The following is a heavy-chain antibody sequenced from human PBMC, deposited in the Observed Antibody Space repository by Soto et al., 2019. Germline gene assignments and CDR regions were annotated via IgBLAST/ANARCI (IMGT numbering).Heavy chain of an antibody. Sequence: SETLSLTCAVSGGSISSGGYSWSWIRQPPGKGLEWIGYIYHSGSTYYNPSLKSRVTISVDRSKNQFSLKLSSVTAADTAVYYCARGVAAAGTWFDPWGQGTLVTVSS. D-gene: IGHD6-13*01. CDR2: IYHSGST. CDR1: GGSISSGGYS. CDR3: ARGVAAAGTWFDP. V-gene: IGHV4-30-2*01. J-gene: IGHJ5*02.